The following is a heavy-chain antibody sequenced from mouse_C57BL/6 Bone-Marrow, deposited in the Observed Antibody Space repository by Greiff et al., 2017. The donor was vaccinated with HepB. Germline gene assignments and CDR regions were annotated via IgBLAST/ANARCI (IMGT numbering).Heavy chain of an antibody. D-gene: IGHD1-1*01. CDR1: GFTFSSYG. CDR3: ARHRTTVVAPHWYFDV. CDR2: ISSGGSYT. J-gene: IGHJ1*03. V-gene: IGHV5-6*01. Sequence: VQLQQSGGDLVKPGGSLKLSCAASGFTFSSYGMSWVRQTPDKRLEWVATISSGGSYTYYPDSVKGRFTISRDNVKNTLYLQMSSLKSEDTAMYYCARHRTTVVAPHWYFDVWGTGTTVTVSS.